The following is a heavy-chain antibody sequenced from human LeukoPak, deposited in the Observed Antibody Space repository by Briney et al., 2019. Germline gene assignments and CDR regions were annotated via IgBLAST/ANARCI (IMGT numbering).Heavy chain of an antibody. CDR2: ISGSGGSA. Sequence: PGGSLRLSCAASGFTFSSFEMSWVRQAPGKGLEWVSAISGSGGSAYYADSVKGRFTISRDNSRNSLSLQMNSLRAEDTALYYCAKTGYSSGWYRIWDYWGQGTLVTASS. D-gene: IGHD6-19*01. V-gene: IGHV3-23*01. J-gene: IGHJ4*02. CDR3: AKTGYSSGWYRIWDY. CDR1: GFTFSSFE.